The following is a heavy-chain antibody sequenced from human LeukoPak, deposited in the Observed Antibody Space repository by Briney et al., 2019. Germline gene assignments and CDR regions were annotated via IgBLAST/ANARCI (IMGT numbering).Heavy chain of an antibody. CDR1: GFIFSNYA. V-gene: IGHV3-30*03. CDR2: ISYDGSNK. CDR3: ARDRRSEGHRIDY. Sequence: GGSLRLSCAASGFIFSNYAMSWVRQAPGKGLEWVAVISYDGSNKYYADPVKGRFTISRDNSKNTLYLQMNSLRAEDTAVYYCARDRRSEGHRIDYWGQGTLVTVSS. D-gene: IGHD5-24*01. J-gene: IGHJ4*02.